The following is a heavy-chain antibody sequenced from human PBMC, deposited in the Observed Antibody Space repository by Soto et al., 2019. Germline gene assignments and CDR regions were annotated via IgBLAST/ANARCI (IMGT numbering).Heavy chain of an antibody. Sequence: QVQLVQSGAEVKKPGSSVKVSCRASGSTFSSYTVSWVRQAPGQGLEWLGRIIPVLTTTDYAQRFRGRVTLTADKSKTMVYMELSSLRSEDTAVYYCARRLYCGVDCSNQYYYGVDVWGQGNTITVSS. CDR3: ARRLYCGVDCSNQYYYGVDV. V-gene: IGHV1-69*08. CDR1: GSTFSSYT. CDR2: IIPVLTTT. D-gene: IGHD2-21*02. J-gene: IGHJ6*02.